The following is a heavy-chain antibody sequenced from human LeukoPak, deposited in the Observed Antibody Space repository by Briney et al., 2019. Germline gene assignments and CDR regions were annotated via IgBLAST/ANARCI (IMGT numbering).Heavy chain of an antibody. CDR3: AREGNPGGNNYGHCPDY. CDR2: IYNSGST. CDR1: GGSISSYY. J-gene: IGHJ4*02. V-gene: IGHV4-4*07. D-gene: IGHD5-18*01. Sequence: SETLSLTCTVSGGSISSYYWSWLRQSAGKGLEWIGRIYNSGSTSYNPSLESRVTISIDTSKNQFSLELSSVTAADTAVYYCAREGNPGGNNYGHCPDYWGQGTLVTVSS.